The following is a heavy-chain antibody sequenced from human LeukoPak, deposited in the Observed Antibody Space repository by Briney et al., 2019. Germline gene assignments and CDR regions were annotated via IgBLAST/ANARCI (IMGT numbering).Heavy chain of an antibody. V-gene: IGHV4-34*01. CDR3: ARGRVTIF. CDR2: INHSGST. J-gene: IGHJ3*01. Sequence: PSETLSLTCAVYGGSFSGYYWSWIRQPPGKGLEWIGEINHSGSTNYNPSLKRRVTISVDTSKNQFSLKLSSVTPADTAVYYCARGRVTIFWGQGTMVTVSS. D-gene: IGHD3-9*01. CDR1: GGSFSGYY.